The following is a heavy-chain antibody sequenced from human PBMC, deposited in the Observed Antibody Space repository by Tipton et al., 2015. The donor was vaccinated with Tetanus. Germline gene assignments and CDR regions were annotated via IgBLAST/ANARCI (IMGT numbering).Heavy chain of an antibody. CDR1: GGSISGYY. D-gene: IGHD6-19*01. Sequence: TLSLTCTVSGGSISGYYWNWIRQLPGKGLEWIGYIHYSGGTNYNPSLTSAVTMSVDTAKNHFSLTVNSATAADTAVYYCARGGSDWSWYLQHWGQGTLVTVSS. CDR2: IHYSGGT. J-gene: IGHJ1*01. V-gene: IGHV4-59*01. CDR3: ARGGSDWSWYLQH.